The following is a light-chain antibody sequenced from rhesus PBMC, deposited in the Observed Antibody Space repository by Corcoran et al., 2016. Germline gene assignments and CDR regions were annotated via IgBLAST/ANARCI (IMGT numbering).Light chain of an antibody. CDR2: DAS. J-gene: IGKJ2*01. Sequence: ETVVTQSPATLSLSPGERATLSCRASQSVGSNLAWYQQKPGQAPKLLIYDASSRATGIPDRFRGRGSGTEFTLTISSLEPEDVGVYYCQQYNNWNSFGQGTKVEIK. V-gene: IGKV3-24*04. CDR1: QSVGSN. CDR3: QQYNNWNS.